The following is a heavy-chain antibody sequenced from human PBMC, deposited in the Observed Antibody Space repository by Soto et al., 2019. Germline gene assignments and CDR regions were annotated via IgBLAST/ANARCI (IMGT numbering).Heavy chain of an antibody. CDR2: ISHRGTP. V-gene: IGHV4-4*02. CDR3: ARHIAVAGTRGSDY. J-gene: IGHJ4*02. CDR1: GASVSETYW. D-gene: IGHD6-19*01. Sequence: QVHLQESGPGLVEPSETLSLTCAVSGASVSETYWWSWVRQAPGKGLEWIGEISHRGTPHYNPSLWSRVTMSTDTSRNQISLTLMSVTAADSASYYCARHIAVAGTRGSDYWGQGTLVTVSS.